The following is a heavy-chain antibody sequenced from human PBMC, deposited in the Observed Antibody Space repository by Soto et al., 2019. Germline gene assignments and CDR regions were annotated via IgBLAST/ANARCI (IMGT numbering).Heavy chain of an antibody. CDR1: GGSISSYY. D-gene: IGHD6-19*01. CDR2: IYYSGST. V-gene: IGHV4-59*01. J-gene: IGHJ5*02. Sequence: PSETLSLTCTVSGGSISSYYWSWIRQPPGKGLEWIGYIYYSGSTNYNPSLKSRVTISVDTSKNQFSLKLSSVTAADTAVYYCASAGRVAGANWFVPWGQGTRVTVSS. CDR3: ASAGRVAGANWFVP.